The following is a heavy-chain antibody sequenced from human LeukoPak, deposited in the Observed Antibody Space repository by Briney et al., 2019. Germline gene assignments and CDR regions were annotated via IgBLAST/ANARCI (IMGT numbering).Heavy chain of an antibody. V-gene: IGHV1-2*02. CDR3: ARGSAAAHIDY. CDR1: GYNFTSYG. J-gene: IGHJ4*02. CDR2: INPNSGGT. Sequence: ASVKVSCKASGYNFTSYGISWVRQAPGQGLEWMGWINPNSGGTNYAQKFQGRVTMTRDTSISTAYMELSRLRSDDTAVYYCARGSAAAHIDYWGQGTLVTVSS. D-gene: IGHD2-2*01.